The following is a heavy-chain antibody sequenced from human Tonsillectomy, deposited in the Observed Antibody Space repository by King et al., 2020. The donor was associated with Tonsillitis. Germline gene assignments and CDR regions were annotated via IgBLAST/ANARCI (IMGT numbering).Heavy chain of an antibody. CDR1: GFTFSSYA. CDR2: ISYDGSTK. V-gene: IGHV3-30-3*01. J-gene: IGHJ5*02. CDR3: ARASYDSSGYYNWFDP. D-gene: IGHD3-22*01. Sequence: QLVQSGGGVVQPGRSLRLSCAASGFTFSSYAMHWVRQVPGKGLEWVAVISYDGSTKYYEASVKGRVTISRDNSKNTLYLQMNILRAEDTAVYYCARASYDSSGYYNWFDPWSQGTLVTVSS.